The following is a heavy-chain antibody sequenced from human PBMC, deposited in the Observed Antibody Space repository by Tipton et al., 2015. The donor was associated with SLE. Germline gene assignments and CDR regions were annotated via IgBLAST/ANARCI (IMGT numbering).Heavy chain of an antibody. CDR1: GDSVSSNSAA. CDR2: TYYRSKWYN. Sequence: GLVKPSQTLSLTCAISGDSVSSNSAAWNWIRQSPSRGLEWLGRTYYRSKWYNDYAVSVKSRITINPDTSKNQFSLQLNSVTPEDTAVYYCARDPSIVVVTIYYYYGMDAWGQGTTVTVSS. D-gene: IGHD3-22*01. CDR3: ARDPSIVVVTIYYYYGMDA. J-gene: IGHJ6*02. V-gene: IGHV6-1*01.